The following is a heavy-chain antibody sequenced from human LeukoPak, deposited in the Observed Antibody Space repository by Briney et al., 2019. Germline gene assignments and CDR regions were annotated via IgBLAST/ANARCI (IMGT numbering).Heavy chain of an antibody. D-gene: IGHD6-19*01. Sequence: PGGSLRLSCAVSGFPFSFYEMNWVRQAPGKGLEGVSNIGSSGTTIYYPGSVKGRFSISSDNAKSSLYLQMNSLRVEDTAVYYCALLAVASDFDYWGQGALVTVSS. CDR3: ALLAVASDFDY. CDR2: IGSSGTTI. V-gene: IGHV3-48*03. CDR1: GFPFSFYE. J-gene: IGHJ4*02.